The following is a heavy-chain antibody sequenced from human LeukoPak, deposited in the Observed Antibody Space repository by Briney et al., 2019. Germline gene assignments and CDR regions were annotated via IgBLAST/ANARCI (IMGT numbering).Heavy chain of an antibody. CDR1: ELPFSSYW. D-gene: IGHD3-3*01. Sequence: GGSLRLSCAASELPFSSYWMTWVRQAPGKGPEWVANIKYDGSEKYYGDSVKGRFAISRDNAKNSLYLQMNSLRAEDTAVYYCTRGGTRSSMFWNYWGQGTLVSVSS. V-gene: IGHV3-7*01. CDR2: IKYDGSEK. J-gene: IGHJ4*02. CDR3: TRGGTRSSMFWNY.